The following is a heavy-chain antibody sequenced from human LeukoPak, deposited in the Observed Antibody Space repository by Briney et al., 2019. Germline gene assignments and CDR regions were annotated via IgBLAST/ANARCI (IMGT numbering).Heavy chain of an antibody. CDR3: ATVRSRTFGY. D-gene: IGHD3-10*01. CDR1: GGTFSSYA. CDR2: IIPILGIA. V-gene: IGHV1-69*04. Sequence: SVKVSCKASGGTFSSYAISWVRQAPGQGLEWMGRIIPILGIANYAQKFQGRVTMTEDTSTDTAYMELSSLRSEDTAVYYCATVRSRTFGYWGQGTLVTVSS. J-gene: IGHJ4*02.